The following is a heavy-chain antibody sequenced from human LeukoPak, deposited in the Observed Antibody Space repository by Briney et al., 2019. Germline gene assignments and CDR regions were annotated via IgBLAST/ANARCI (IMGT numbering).Heavy chain of an antibody. J-gene: IGHJ5*02. CDR1: GGSIRGYY. D-gene: IGHD1-14*01. Sequence: SETLSLTCPVSGGSIRGYYWSWIRQPPGEGLEWIGYIYYRATTNYTPSLKSRVTISVDTSKHQFSLKLSSVTAADTDVYYCARERAVDHLSWFDPWGQGTLVTVSS. V-gene: IGHV4-59*01. CDR2: IYYRATT. CDR3: ARERAVDHLSWFDP.